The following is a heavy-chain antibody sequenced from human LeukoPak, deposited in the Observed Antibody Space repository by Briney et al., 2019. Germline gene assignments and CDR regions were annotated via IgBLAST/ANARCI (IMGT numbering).Heavy chain of an antibody. J-gene: IGHJ6*02. CDR2: INHNGNVN. V-gene: IGHV3-7*03. Sequence: HPGGSLRLSCAASGFTFSSYWMNWARQAPGKGLEWVASINHNGNVNYYVDSVKGRFTISRDNAKNSLYLQMSNLRAEDTAVYFCAWGGGLDVWGQGATVTVSS. CDR1: GFTFSSYW. D-gene: IGHD3-16*01. CDR3: AWGGGLDV.